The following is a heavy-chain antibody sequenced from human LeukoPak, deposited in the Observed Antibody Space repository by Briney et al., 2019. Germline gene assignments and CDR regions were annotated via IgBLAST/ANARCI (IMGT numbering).Heavy chain of an antibody. CDR1: GFTFSSYA. D-gene: IGHD1-14*01. V-gene: IGHV3-23*01. J-gene: IGHJ4*02. Sequence: GGSLRLSCVVSGFTFSSYAMSWVRQAPGKGLEWVSAISGSGGSTYYADSVKGRFTISRDNPKNTLYLQMNSLRAEDTAVYYCARRAGIYSHPYDYWGQGTLVTVSS. CDR3: ARRAGIYSHPYDY. CDR2: ISGSGGST.